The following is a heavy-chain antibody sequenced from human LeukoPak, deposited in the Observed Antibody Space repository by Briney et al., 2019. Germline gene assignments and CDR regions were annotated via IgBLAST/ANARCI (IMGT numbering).Heavy chain of an antibody. CDR3: ARDLPLRSMDA. V-gene: IGHV4-30-4*08. Sequence: SETLSLTCTVSGGSISSGDYYWSWIRQAPGKGLEWIGYTYYSGSTYYNPSLKSRVTISVDTSKNQFSLKLSSVTAADTAVYYCARDLPLRSMDAWGKGATVTVSS. D-gene: IGHD4/OR15-4a*01. CDR1: GGSISSGDYY. J-gene: IGHJ6*03. CDR2: TYYSGST.